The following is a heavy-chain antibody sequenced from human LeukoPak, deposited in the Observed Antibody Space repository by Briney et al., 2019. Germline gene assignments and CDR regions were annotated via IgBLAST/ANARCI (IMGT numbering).Heavy chain of an antibody. J-gene: IGHJ5*02. V-gene: IGHV3-23*01. Sequence: GGSLRLSCAASGFTFSSYAMSWVGQAPGKGLEWVSAISGSGGSTYYADSVKGRFTISRDNSKNTLYLQMNSLRAEDTAVYYCANVGYCSGGSCGLDSNWFDPWGQGTLVTVSS. D-gene: IGHD2-15*01. CDR1: GFTFSSYA. CDR3: ANVGYCSGGSCGLDSNWFDP. CDR2: ISGSGGST.